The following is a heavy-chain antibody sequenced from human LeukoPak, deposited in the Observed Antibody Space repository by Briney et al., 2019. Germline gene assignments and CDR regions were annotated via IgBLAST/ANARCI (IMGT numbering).Heavy chain of an antibody. CDR1: GYTFTSYY. Sequence: ASVKVSCKASGYTFTSYYMHWVRQAPGQGLEWMGIINPSGGSTSYAQKFQGRVTMTRDTSTSTVYMELSSLRSEDTAVYYCARFGYCSSTSCYETIDYWGQGTLVTVSS. D-gene: IGHD2-2*01. V-gene: IGHV1-46*01. CDR2: INPSGGST. CDR3: ARFGYCSSTSCYETIDY. J-gene: IGHJ4*02.